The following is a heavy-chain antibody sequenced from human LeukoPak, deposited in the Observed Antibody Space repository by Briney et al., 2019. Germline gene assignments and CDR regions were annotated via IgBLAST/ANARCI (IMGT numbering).Heavy chain of an antibody. Sequence: GGSLRPSCAVSGFAFRGYWMTWVRQAPGKGLEWVANIKQDGSEKYYVDSVKGRFTISRDNAKNSLYLQMNSLRAEDTAVYYCARDPYDSSGYIPWGQGTLVTVSS. V-gene: IGHV3-7*01. J-gene: IGHJ5*02. CDR3: ARDPYDSSGYIP. CDR2: IKQDGSEK. CDR1: GFAFRGYW. D-gene: IGHD3-22*01.